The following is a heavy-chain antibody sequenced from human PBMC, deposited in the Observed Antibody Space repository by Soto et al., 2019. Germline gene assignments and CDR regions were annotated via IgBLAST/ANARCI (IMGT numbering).Heavy chain of an antibody. J-gene: IGHJ4*02. D-gene: IGHD3-10*01. Sequence: EVQLVESGGGLIQPGGSLRLSCAASGFKFIRKYMIWVRQAPGKGLEWVSILYSGGTTYYADSVKGRFTISRDTSENTLYRQMNSLRAEDTAVYYCARGLYDSGSFYFDFWVQGTLVTVSS. CDR3: ARGLYDSGSFYFDF. CDR2: LYSGGTT. CDR1: GFKFIRKY. V-gene: IGHV3-53*01.